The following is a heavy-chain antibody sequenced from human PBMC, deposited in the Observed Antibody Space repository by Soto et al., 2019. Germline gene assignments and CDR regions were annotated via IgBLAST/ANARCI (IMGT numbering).Heavy chain of an antibody. J-gene: IGHJ4*02. D-gene: IGHD3-22*01. CDR2: INPNSGGT. CDR1: GYTFTGYY. Sequence: ASVKVSCKASGYTFTGYYMHWVRQAPGQGREWMGWINPNSGGTNYAQKFQGRVTMTRDTSISTAYMELSRLRSDDTAVYYCARGYYDSSGYYFHPATDWGQGTLVTVSS. V-gene: IGHV1-2*02. CDR3: ARGYYDSSGYYFHPATD.